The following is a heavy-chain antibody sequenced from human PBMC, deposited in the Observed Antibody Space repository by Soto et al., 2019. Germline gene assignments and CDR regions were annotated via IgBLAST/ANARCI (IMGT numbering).Heavy chain of an antibody. Sequence: PGESLKISCKGSGYSFTSYWISWVRQMPGKGLEWMGRIDPSDSYTNYSPSFRGHVTISADKSISTAYLQWSSLKASDTAMYYCAAQVGIAVADPINFDYWGQGTLVTVSS. CDR3: AAQVGIAVADPINFDY. D-gene: IGHD6-19*01. V-gene: IGHV5-10-1*01. J-gene: IGHJ4*02. CDR2: IDPSDSYT. CDR1: GYSFTSYW.